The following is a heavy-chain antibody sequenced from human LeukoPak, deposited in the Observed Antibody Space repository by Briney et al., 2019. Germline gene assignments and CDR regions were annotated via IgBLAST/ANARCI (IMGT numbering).Heavy chain of an antibody. CDR2: IKQDGSEK. V-gene: IGHV3-7*01. CDR1: GFTFSSYA. Sequence: GGSLRLSCAASGFTFSSYAMSWVRQAPGKGLEWVANIKQDGSEKYYVDSVKGRFTISRDNAKNSLYLQMNSLRAEDTAVYYCARDSPYYYDSSGYPFDYWGQGTLVTVSS. CDR3: ARDSPYYYDSSGYPFDY. J-gene: IGHJ4*02. D-gene: IGHD3-22*01.